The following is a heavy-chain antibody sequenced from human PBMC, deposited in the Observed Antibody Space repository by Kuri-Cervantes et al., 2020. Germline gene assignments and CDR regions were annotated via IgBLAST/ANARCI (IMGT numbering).Heavy chain of an antibody. V-gene: IGHV4-39*07. CDR1: GGSISSSTYY. Sequence: SETLSLTCTVSGGSISSSTYYWGWIRQPPGKGLEWIGTIYYSGSTHYNPSLKSRVTMSVDTSKNQLSLKLSSVTAADTAVYFCASLWSFDFWSSLDVWGKGTTVTVSS. D-gene: IGHD3-3*01. CDR2: IYYSGST. J-gene: IGHJ6*04. CDR3: ASLWSFDFWSSLDV.